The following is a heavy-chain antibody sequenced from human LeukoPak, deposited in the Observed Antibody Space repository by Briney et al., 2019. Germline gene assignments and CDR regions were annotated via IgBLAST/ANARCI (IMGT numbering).Heavy chain of an antibody. CDR1: GFTFSNYW. V-gene: IGHV3-74*01. J-gene: IGHJ4*02. CDR2: ISSDGTTT. CDR3: AKDRISGQGGAARILDY. D-gene: IGHD6-6*01. Sequence: PGGSLRLSCAASGFTFSNYWMHWVRQAPGKGLVWVSRISSDGTTTNYADSVKGRFTISRDNAKNTLYLQMNSLGADDTALYYCAKDRISGQGGAARILDYWGQGILVTVSS.